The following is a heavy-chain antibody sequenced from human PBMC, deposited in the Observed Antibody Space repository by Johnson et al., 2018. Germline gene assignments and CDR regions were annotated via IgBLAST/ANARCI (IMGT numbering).Heavy chain of an antibody. CDR2: ISYSGST. CDR1: GASINGNA. CDR3: TRDRPGIAVVD. V-gene: IGHV4-59*01. J-gene: IGHJ4*02. Sequence: QVQLQESGPGLVKPSETLSINCSVSGASINGNAWGWIRQTPETGLEWIGDISYSGSTNYNPSLTSRVTISADTSKNHFSLKLKSVTAADPAVYFCTRDRPGIAVVDWGQGILVTVSS. D-gene: IGHD6-19*01.